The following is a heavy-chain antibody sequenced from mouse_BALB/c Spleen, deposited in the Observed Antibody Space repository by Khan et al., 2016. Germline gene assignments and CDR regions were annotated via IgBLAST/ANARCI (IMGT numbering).Heavy chain of an antibody. CDR2: ISSDGYN. CDR3: ARDGYDGWFAY. Sequence: EVKLEESGPGLVKPSQSLSPTCSVTGYSLTSGYYWNWIRQFPGNKLEWMCYISSDGYNDYNPYLHNRISITRDTQMNPFFLKLNSVTTEYTATDCSARDGYDGWFAYWGQGTLVTGSA. D-gene: IGHD2-2*01. J-gene: IGHJ3*01. V-gene: IGHV3-6*01. CDR1: GYSLTSGYY.